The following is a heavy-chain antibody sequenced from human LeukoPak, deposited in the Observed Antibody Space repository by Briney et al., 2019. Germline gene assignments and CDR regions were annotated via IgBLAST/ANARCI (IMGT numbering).Heavy chain of an antibody. CDR2: ISGSGDTT. J-gene: IGHJ5*02. V-gene: IGHV3-23*01. CDR3: APDSRGAFPNWFVP. Sequence: PGGSLRLLCAVSGLTFSSYAVRWVRQAPGEGREWVSSISGSGDTTYYADRVKGRFTISRDNSKNTLYLQVTSLRAEDTAVYYCAPDSRGAFPNWFVPWGEGTLVTVSS. D-gene: IGHD3-22*01. CDR1: GLTFSSYA.